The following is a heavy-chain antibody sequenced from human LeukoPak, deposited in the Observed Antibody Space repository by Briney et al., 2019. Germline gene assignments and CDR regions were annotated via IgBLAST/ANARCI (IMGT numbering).Heavy chain of an antibody. CDR3: ARAPLAVAGTDY. CDR2: ISSSSSYI. CDR1: GFTFSSYS. Sequence: GGSLRLSCAASGFTFSSYSMNWVRQAPGKGLEWVSSISSSSSYIYYADSVKGRFTISRDNAKNSLYLQMNSLRAEDTAVYHCARAPLAVAGTDYWGQGTLVTVSS. J-gene: IGHJ4*02. D-gene: IGHD6-19*01. V-gene: IGHV3-21*01.